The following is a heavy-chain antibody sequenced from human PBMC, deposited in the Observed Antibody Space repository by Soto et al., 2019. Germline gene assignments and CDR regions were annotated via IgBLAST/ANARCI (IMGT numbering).Heavy chain of an antibody. V-gene: IGHV4-39*01. J-gene: IGHJ5*02. Sequence: SETLSLTCTVSGGSISSSSYYWGWIRQPPGKGLEWIGSIYYSGSTYYNPSLKSRFPISVDTSKNPFSLKLSSVTAADTAVYYCARQATYSSGWYLNWFDPWGQGTLVTVSS. CDR2: IYYSGST. CDR3: ARQATYSSGWYLNWFDP. CDR1: GGSISSSSYY. D-gene: IGHD6-19*01.